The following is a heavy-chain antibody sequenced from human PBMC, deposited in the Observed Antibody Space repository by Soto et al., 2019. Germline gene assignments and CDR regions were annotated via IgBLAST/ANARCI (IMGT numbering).Heavy chain of an antibody. J-gene: IGHJ4*02. CDR2: IWYDGSNK. V-gene: IGHV3-33*01. CDR1: GFTFSSYG. D-gene: IGHD3-3*01. CDR3: ARAPVLRFLEWSDY. Sequence: QVQLVESGGGVVQPGRSPRLSCAASGFTFSSYGMHWVRQAPGKGLEWVAVIWYDGSNKYYADSVKGRFTISRDNSKNTLYLQMNSLRAEDTAVYYCARAPVLRFLEWSDYWGQGTLVTVSS.